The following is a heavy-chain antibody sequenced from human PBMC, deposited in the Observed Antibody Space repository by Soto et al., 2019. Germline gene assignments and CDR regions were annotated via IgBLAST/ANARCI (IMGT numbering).Heavy chain of an antibody. CDR3: TRDQPITP. Sequence: GGSLRLSCTGSGFTFGDYAMSWVRQAPGKGLEWVGFIRSKTYGGTAEYAASVKGRFTISRDDSKSIAYLQMNSLKTEDTAVYYCTRDQPITPWGQGTMVTVSS. D-gene: IGHD3-10*01. J-gene: IGHJ3*01. CDR2: IRSKTYGGTA. V-gene: IGHV3-49*04. CDR1: GFTFGDYA.